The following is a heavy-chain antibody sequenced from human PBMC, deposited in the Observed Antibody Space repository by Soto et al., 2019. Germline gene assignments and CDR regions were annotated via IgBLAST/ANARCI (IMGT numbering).Heavy chain of an antibody. Sequence: ETLSLTCAVYGGSFSGYYWSWICQPPGKGLEWIGEINHSGSTNYNPSLKSRVTISVDTSKNQFSLKLSSVTAADTAVYYCARGRYDFWSGYYRIRIGWFDPWGQGTLVTVSS. V-gene: IGHV4-34*01. CDR1: GGSFSGYY. J-gene: IGHJ5*02. D-gene: IGHD3-3*01. CDR3: ARGRYDFWSGYYRIRIGWFDP. CDR2: INHSGST.